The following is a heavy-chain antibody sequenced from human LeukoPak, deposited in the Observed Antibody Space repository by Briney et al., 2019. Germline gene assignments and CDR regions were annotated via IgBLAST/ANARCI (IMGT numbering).Heavy chain of an antibody. Sequence: SETLSLTCTVSGGSISSYYWNWIRQPPGKGLEWIGYIYYSGSTNYNPSLKSRVTISVDTSKNQFSLKLSSVTAADTAVYYCARWASGHFDYWGRGTLVTVSS. CDR3: ARWASGHFDY. D-gene: IGHD6-19*01. CDR1: GGSISSYY. V-gene: IGHV4-59*01. J-gene: IGHJ4*02. CDR2: IYYSGST.